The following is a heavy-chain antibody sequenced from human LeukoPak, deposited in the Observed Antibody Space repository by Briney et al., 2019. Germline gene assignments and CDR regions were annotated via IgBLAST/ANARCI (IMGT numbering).Heavy chain of an antibody. V-gene: IGHV3-23*01. D-gene: IGHD5-12*01. CDR2: MNNGPGAT. Sequence: PRGSLRLSCAASGFSFSTSPMSWVRQPPGKGLEWVSAMNNGPGATFYRDSVRGRFTISRDDSKSTLYLQMNSLRAEDTGTYYCANTHYDLLDVWGQGTTVTVSS. J-gene: IGHJ6*02. CDR3: ANTHYDLLDV. CDR1: GFSFSTSP.